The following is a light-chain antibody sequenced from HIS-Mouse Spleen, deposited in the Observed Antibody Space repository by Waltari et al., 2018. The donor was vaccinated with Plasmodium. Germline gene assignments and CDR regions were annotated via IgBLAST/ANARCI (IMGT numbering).Light chain of an antibody. CDR2: DAA. CDR1: PRVSSY. Sequence: EIVLTQSPATLSLSPGERATLSCRASPRVSSYLAWYQQKPGPAPRLLIYDAANRATGIPARFSGSGSGTDFTLTISSLEPEDFAVYYCQQRSNWPSLTFGGGTKVEIK. CDR3: QQRSNWPSLT. J-gene: IGKJ4*01. V-gene: IGKV3-11*01.